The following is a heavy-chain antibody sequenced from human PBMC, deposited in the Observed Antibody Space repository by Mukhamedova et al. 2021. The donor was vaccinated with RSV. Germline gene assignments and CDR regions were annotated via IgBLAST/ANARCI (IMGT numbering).Heavy chain of an antibody. V-gene: IGHV3-64D*06. Sequence: GKGPEYVSAISPSGSSAYYADSVKGRFTISRDNSNNMLYLQMSSLRVEDTAVYYCLRRYCSGGSYPSPFDYWGQGTLVTVSS. CDR3: LRRYCSGGSYPSPFDY. CDR2: ISPSGSSA. J-gene: IGHJ4*02. D-gene: IGHD2-15*01.